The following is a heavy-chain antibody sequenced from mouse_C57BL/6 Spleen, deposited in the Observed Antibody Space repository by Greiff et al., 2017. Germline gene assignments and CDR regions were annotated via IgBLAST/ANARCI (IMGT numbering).Heavy chain of an antibody. J-gene: IGHJ3*01. CDR2: IDPSDSYT. CDR3: ARANDYDGPWFAY. V-gene: IGHV1-69*01. CDR1: GYTFTSYW. D-gene: IGHD2-4*01. Sequence: QVQLQQPGAELVMPGASVTLSCKASGYTFTSYWMHWVKQRPGQGLEWIGEIDPSDSYTNYNQKFKGKSTLTVDKSSSTAYMRLSSLTSEGSAVYDGARANDYDGPWFAYWGQGTLVTVSA.